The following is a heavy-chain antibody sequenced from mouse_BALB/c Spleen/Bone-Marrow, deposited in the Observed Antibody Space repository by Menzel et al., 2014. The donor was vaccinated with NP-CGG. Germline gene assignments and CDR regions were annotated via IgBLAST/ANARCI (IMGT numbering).Heavy chain of an antibody. V-gene: IGHV1-84*02. CDR1: GYTFTDYY. CDR3: ANLGRYAMDY. Sequence: LQESGPELVKPGASVKISCKASGYTFTDYYINWVKQKPGQGLEWIGWIYPGSGNTKYNEKFKGKVTLTVDTSSSTAYMQLSSLTSEDTAVYFCANLGRYAMDYWGQGTSVTVSS. CDR2: IYPGSGNT. D-gene: IGHD3-1*01. J-gene: IGHJ4*01.